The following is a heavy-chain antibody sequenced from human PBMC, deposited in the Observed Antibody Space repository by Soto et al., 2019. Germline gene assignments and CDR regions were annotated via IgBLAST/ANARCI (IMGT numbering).Heavy chain of an antibody. Sequence: PGGSLRLSCAASGFIFSNAWMSWVRQAPGKGLEWVGRIKSKTDGGTTDYAAPVKGRFTISRDDSKNTLYLQMNSLKTVDTAVYYCTTVSTVTHLRPFDYWGQGTLVTVSS. CDR2: IKSKTDGGTT. V-gene: IGHV3-15*01. J-gene: IGHJ4*02. CDR1: GFIFSNAW. D-gene: IGHD4-17*01. CDR3: TTVSTVTHLRPFDY.